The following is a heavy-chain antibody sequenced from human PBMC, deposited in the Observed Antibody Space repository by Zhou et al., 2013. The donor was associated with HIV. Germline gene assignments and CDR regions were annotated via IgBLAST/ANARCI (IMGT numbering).Heavy chain of an antibody. V-gene: IGHV1-18*01. Sequence: QVQLVQSGAEVKKPGASVKVSCKASGFTFTAFGISWVRQAPGQGLEWMGWISSYNGHTNYAQNLQGRVTVTTDRFTSTAYLEMRRLRNDDTAVYFCARAPPPPNYSEGFVVGGSLDVWGRGTKGHCLF. D-gene: IGHD6-13*01. CDR1: GFTFTAFG. CDR2: ISSYNGHT. CDR3: ARAPPPPNYSEGFVVGGSLDV. J-gene: IGHJ3*01.